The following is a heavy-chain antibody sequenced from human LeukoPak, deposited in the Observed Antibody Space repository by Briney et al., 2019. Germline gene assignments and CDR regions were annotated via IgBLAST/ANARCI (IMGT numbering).Heavy chain of an antibody. CDR3: AYGSGSPYYYYGMDV. Sequence: GESLKISCKGSGYSFTSYWIGWARQMPGKGLEWMGIIYPGDSDTRYSPSFQGQVTISADKSISTAYLQWSSLKASDTAMYYCAYGSGSPYYYYGMDVWGQGTTVTVSS. D-gene: IGHD3-10*01. V-gene: IGHV5-51*01. CDR2: IYPGDSDT. J-gene: IGHJ6*02. CDR1: GYSFTSYW.